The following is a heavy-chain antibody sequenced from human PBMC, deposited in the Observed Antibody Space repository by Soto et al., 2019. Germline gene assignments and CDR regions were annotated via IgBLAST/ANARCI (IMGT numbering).Heavy chain of an antibody. Sequence: QVQLVESGGGVVQPGRSLRLSCAASGFTFSSYAMHWVRQAPGKGLEWVAVISYDGSNKYYADSVKGRFTISRDNSKNTLYLQMNSLRAEDTAVYYCARASNLSIAARPYYCYYGMYVWGQGTTVTVSS. J-gene: IGHJ6*02. V-gene: IGHV3-30-3*01. CDR1: GFTFSSYA. D-gene: IGHD6-6*01. CDR3: ARASNLSIAARPYYCYYGMYV. CDR2: ISYDGSNK.